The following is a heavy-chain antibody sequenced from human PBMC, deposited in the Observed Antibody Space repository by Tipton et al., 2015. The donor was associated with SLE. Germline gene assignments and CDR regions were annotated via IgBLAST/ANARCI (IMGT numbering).Heavy chain of an antibody. V-gene: IGHV4-4*02. Sequence: TLSLTCAVSGYSISSGNWWSWVRQPPGKGLEWIGEIYHSGSTNYNPSLKSRVTISVDKSKNQFSLKLSSVTAADTAVYYCARANDFWHHYMDVWGKGTTVTISS. J-gene: IGHJ6*03. D-gene: IGHD3-3*01. CDR2: IYHSGST. CDR3: ARANDFWHHYMDV. CDR1: GYSISSGNW.